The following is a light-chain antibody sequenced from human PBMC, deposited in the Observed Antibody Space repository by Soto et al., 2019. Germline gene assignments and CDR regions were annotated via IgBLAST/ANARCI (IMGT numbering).Light chain of an antibody. Sequence: EIVLTQSPDTLSVSPGERATLSCRASQSVRVNLAWYQQKPGQAPRLLIYGASTRATGIPARFSGSGSETEFTLTISRLQSEDFAVYYCQQCDNWPLTFGGGTKVDIK. J-gene: IGKJ4*01. CDR2: GAS. V-gene: IGKV3-15*01. CDR3: QQCDNWPLT. CDR1: QSVRVN.